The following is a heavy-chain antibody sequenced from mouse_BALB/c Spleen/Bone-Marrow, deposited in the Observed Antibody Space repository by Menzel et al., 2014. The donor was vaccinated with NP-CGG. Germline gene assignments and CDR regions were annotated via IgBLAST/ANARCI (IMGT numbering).Heavy chain of an antibody. D-gene: IGHD4-1*01. Sequence: EVKLVESGGGLVQPGESLKLSCATSGFTFSDYYMYWVRQTPEKRLEWVAYITKGGGSTYYPDIVKGRFTISRDNAKNTLYLQMSRLKSEDTAMYYCARQLAYAMDYWGQGTSVTVSS. CDR3: ARQLAYAMDY. CDR1: GFTFSDYY. CDR2: ITKGGGST. V-gene: IGHV5-12*02. J-gene: IGHJ4*01.